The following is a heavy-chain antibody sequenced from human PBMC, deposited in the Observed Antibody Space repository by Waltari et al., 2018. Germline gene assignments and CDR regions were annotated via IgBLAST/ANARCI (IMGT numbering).Heavy chain of an antibody. CDR2: IHPGNSDK. CDR3: ATTNGDY. CDR1: GYTFTTYW. J-gene: IGHJ4*01. Sequence: EVLLEQSGTVVKKPGESLTISCRGSGYTFTTYWIGWVRQVPGGGLEWMGIIHPGNSDKRYTASVQGQVTNSADTSTNTAYLQWSSLKASDTARYYCATTNGDYWGQGTLVLVSS. D-gene: IGHD2-8*01. V-gene: IGHV5-51*01.